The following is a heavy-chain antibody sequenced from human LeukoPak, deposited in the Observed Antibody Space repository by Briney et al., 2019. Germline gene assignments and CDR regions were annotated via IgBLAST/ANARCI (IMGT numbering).Heavy chain of an antibody. Sequence: VASVKVSCKASGGTFSSYAISWVRQAPGQGLEWMGRIIPILGIANYAQKFQGRVTITADKSTRTAYMELSSLRSEDTAVYYCARELAGRWLQLDAFDIWGQGTMVTVSS. CDR3: ARELAGRWLQLDAFDI. J-gene: IGHJ3*02. D-gene: IGHD5-24*01. CDR1: GGTFSSYA. CDR2: IIPILGIA. V-gene: IGHV1-69*04.